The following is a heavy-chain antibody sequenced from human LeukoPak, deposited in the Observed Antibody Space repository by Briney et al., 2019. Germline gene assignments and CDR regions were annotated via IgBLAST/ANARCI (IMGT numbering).Heavy chain of an antibody. D-gene: IGHD6-19*01. CDR1: GFSFSSYA. CDR2: ISGSGGST. Sequence: GGSLRLSCAASGFSFSSYAMSWVRQAPGKGLEWVSAISGSGGSTYYADSVKGRFTISRDNSKNTLYLQMNSLRAEDTAVYYCAKDLGYSSGWYFGYWGQGTLVTVSS. V-gene: IGHV3-23*01. J-gene: IGHJ4*02. CDR3: AKDLGYSSGWYFGY.